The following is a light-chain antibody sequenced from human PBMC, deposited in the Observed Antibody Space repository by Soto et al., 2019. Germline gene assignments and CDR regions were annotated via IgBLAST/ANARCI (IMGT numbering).Light chain of an antibody. Sequence: QYVLTQPPSASGSPGQSVTISCTGTSSHVGGYNYVSWYQQHPGKAPKLMIYEVSKRPSGVPDRFSGSKSGNTASLTVSGLQAEDEADYYCSSYAGSNNYVFGTGTKVTVL. CDR1: SSHVGGYNY. J-gene: IGLJ1*01. CDR3: SSYAGSNNYV. CDR2: EVS. V-gene: IGLV2-8*01.